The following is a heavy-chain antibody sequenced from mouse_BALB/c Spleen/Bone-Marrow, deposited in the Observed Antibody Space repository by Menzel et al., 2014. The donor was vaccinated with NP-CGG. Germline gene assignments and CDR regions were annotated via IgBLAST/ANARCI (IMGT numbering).Heavy chain of an antibody. CDR2: ISSGGSYT. Sequence: EVMLVESGGDLVKPGGSLRLSCAASGFTFSSYGMSWVRQTPDKRLEWVATISSGGSYTYYPDSVKGRFTISRDNAKNTLYLQMSSLKSEDTAMYYCARLPYGGPDYWGQGTTLTVSS. D-gene: IGHD1-1*02. V-gene: IGHV5-6*02. CDR1: GFTFSSYG. CDR3: ARLPYGGPDY. J-gene: IGHJ2*01.